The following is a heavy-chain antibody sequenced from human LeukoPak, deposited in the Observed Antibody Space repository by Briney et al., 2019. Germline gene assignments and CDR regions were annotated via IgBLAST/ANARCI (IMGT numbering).Heavy chain of an antibody. J-gene: IGHJ6*02. Sequence: GGSLRLSCAASGFTFSSYWMTWVRQAPGKGLEWVANIKQDGSEKYYVDSVKGRFTISRDNAKNSLYLQMNSLRAEDTAVYYCARAIETHYGDYSYYYGMDVWGQGTTVTVSS. D-gene: IGHD4-17*01. CDR3: ARAIETHYGDYSYYYGMDV. CDR1: GFTFSSYW. V-gene: IGHV3-7*01. CDR2: IKQDGSEK.